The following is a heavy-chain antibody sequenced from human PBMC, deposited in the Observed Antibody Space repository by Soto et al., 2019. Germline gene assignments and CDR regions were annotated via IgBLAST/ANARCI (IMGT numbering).Heavy chain of an antibody. CDR3: ESSRGKGDFWSGYVAFDI. CDR1: GFTFDDYA. V-gene: IGHV3-9*01. Sequence: EVQLVESGGGLVQPGRSLRLSCAASGFTFDDYAMHWVRQAPGKGLEWVSGVSWNSGSEGYADSVKGRYTISRDNVNKSIHLQMNSMEPENTAVYFCESSRGKGDFWSGYVAFDIWGQGTMVTVS. J-gene: IGHJ3*02. CDR2: VSWNSGSE. D-gene: IGHD3-3*01.